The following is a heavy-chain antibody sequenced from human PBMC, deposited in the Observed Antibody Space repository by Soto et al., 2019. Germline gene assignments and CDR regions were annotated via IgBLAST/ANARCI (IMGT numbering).Heavy chain of an antibody. D-gene: IGHD3-22*01. J-gene: IGHJ4*02. CDR1: GGSFSGYY. CDR2: INHSGIT. CDR3: ASQHYYDSSGYYVVY. V-gene: IGHV4-34*01. Sequence: SETLSLTCAVYGGSFSGYYWTWIRQPPGTGLEWIGEINHSGITGYNPSLKSRATISIDTFRNQISLNLHSVTAADTAVYYCASQHYYDSSGYYVVYWGQGTLVTVSS.